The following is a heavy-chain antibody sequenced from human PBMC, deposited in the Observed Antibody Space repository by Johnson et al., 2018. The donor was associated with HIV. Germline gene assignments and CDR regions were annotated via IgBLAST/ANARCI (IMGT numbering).Heavy chain of an antibody. V-gene: IGHV3-33*08. CDR2: IRYDGSDK. Sequence: QVQLVESGGGVVQPGRSLRLSCAASGFTFSSYAMHWVRQAPGKGLEWVAFIRYDGSDKYYEDSVKGRFTVSRDNSKNTLYLQMNSLRPDDTAVYYCARGGIDAFDIWGQVTMVTVSS. J-gene: IGHJ3*02. CDR3: ARGGIDAFDI. D-gene: IGHD6-25*01. CDR1: GFTFSSYA.